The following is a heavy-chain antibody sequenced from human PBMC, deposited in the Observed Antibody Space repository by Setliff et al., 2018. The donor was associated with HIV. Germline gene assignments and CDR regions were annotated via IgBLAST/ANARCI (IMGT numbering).Heavy chain of an antibody. CDR2: TIPMFGTA. Sequence: SVKVSCKASGGTFGIYGISWVRQAPGQGLEWMGGTIPMFGTANYAQKFQGRVTITADESTNTGYMELSGLRFEDTAVYYCARESACSSTSCPKVLDYWGKGTLVTVSS. V-gene: IGHV1-69*13. CDR1: GGTFGIYG. CDR3: ARESACSSTSCPKVLDY. D-gene: IGHD2-2*01. J-gene: IGHJ4*02.